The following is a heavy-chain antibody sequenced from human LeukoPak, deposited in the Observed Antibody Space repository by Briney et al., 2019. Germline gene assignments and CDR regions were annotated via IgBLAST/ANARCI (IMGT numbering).Heavy chain of an antibody. D-gene: IGHD2-21*02. CDR2: IFYTGSV. CDR3: ARKGHIVVVTAWAFDI. Sequence: SGTLSLTCTVSGGSFSTNNWWTWVRQPPGKGLGWIGEIFYTGSVNYNPSLKSRVTISVDKSKNQFSLRLSSVTAADTAVYYCARKGHIVVVTAWAFDIWGQGTMVTVSS. CDR1: GGSFSTNNW. V-gene: IGHV4-4*02. J-gene: IGHJ3*02.